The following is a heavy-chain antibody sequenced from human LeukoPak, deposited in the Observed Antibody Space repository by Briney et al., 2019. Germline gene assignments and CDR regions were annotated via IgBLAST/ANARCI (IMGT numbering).Heavy chain of an antibody. D-gene: IGHD3-3*01. V-gene: IGHV3-21*01. CDR2: ISSSSSYI. CDR3: ARVDDFWSGYADY. CDR1: GFTFSSYS. J-gene: IGHJ4*02. Sequence: GGSLRLSCAASGFTFSSYSMNWVRQAPGKGLEWVSSISSSSSYIYYADSVKGRFTISRDNAKNSLYLQMNSLRAEDTAVYYCARVDDFWSGYADYWGQGTLVTVSS.